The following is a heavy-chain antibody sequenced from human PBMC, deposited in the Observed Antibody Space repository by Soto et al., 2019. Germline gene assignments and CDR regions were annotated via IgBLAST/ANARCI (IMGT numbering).Heavy chain of an antibody. Sequence: GGSLRLSCAASGFTFSSYDMHWVRQAPGKGLEWVAVIWYDGSNKYYADSVKGRFTISRDNYKNTLYLQMNSLRAEDTAVYYCARDRGIAAAGDAFDIWGQGTMVTVSS. J-gene: IGHJ3*02. D-gene: IGHD6-13*01. CDR1: GFTFSSYD. CDR2: IWYDGSNK. V-gene: IGHV3-33*08. CDR3: ARDRGIAAAGDAFDI.